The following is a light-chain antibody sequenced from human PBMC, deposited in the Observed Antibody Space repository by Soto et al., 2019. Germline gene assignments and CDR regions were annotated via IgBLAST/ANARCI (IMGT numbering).Light chain of an antibody. CDR2: DNN. J-gene: IGLJ2*01. CDR1: SSNIGNNY. V-gene: IGLV1-51*01. Sequence: QSVLTQPPSVSAAPGQTVTISCSGSSSNIGNNYVSWYQQLPGTAPKLLIYDNNKRPSGIPDRFSGSKSGTSATLDITGLQTGDEADYYCGTWDNSLSGVVFGGGTKLTVL. CDR3: GTWDNSLSGVV.